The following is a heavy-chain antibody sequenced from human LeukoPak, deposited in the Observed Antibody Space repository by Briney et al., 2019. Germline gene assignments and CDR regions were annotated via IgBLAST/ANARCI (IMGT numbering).Heavy chain of an antibody. D-gene: IGHD1-14*01. CDR1: GGTFSSYA. J-gene: IGHJ6*02. CDR3: ARSGSYYYYGMDV. CDR2: IIPILGIA. Sequence: SVKVSCEASGGTFSSYAISWVRQAPGQGLEWMGRIIPILGIANYAQKFQGRVTITADKSTSTAYMELSSLRSEDTAVYYCARSGSYYYYGMDVWGQGTTVTVSS. V-gene: IGHV1-69*04.